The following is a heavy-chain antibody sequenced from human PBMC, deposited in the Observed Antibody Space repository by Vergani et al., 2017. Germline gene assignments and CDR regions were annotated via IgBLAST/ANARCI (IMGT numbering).Heavy chain of an antibody. CDR3: ARHRGYSYGDYDY. CDR2: IYTSGST. D-gene: IGHD5-18*01. CDR1: GGSISSYY. V-gene: IGHV4-4*09. Sequence: QVQLQESGPGLVKPSETLSLTCTVSGGSISSYYWSWIRQPPGKGLEWIGYIYTSGSTNYNPSLKSRVTISVDTSKNQFSLKRSAVTAADTAVYYCARHRGYSYGDYDYWGQGTLVTVSS. J-gene: IGHJ4*02.